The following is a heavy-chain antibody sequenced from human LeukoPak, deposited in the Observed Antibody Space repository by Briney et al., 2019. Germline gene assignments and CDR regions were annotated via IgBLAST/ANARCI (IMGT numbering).Heavy chain of an antibody. Sequence: SETLSLTCAVYGGSFSGYYWSWIRQPPGKGLEWIGEINHSGSTNYNPSLKSRVTISVDTSKSQFSLKLSSVTAADTAVYYCARAGRYYYDSSGYYPGLDYWGQGTLVTVSS. CDR2: INHSGST. D-gene: IGHD3-22*01. CDR3: ARAGRYYYDSSGYYPGLDY. CDR1: GGSFSGYY. V-gene: IGHV4-34*01. J-gene: IGHJ4*02.